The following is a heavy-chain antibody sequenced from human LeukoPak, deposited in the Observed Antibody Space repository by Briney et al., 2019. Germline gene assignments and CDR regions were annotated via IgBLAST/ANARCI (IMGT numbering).Heavy chain of an antibody. D-gene: IGHD6-19*01. V-gene: IGHV3-30-3*01. CDR3: AIIAVAGTEDY. Sequence: GGSLRLSCAASGFTFSSYAMNWVRQAPGQGLEWVAVISYDGSNKYYADSVKGRFTISRDNSKNTLYLQINSLRAEDTAVYYCAIIAVAGTEDYWGQGTLVTVSS. CDR2: ISYDGSNK. J-gene: IGHJ4*02. CDR1: GFTFSSYA.